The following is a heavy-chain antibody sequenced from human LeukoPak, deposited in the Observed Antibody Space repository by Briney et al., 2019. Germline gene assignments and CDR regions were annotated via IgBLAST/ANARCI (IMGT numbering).Heavy chain of an antibody. J-gene: IGHJ4*02. V-gene: IGHV1-24*01. D-gene: IGHD4-17*01. CDR1: GYTFDVYY. Sequence: ASVKVSCKASGYTFDVYYIHWVRQAPGKGLEWMGGFDPEDGETIYAQKFQGRVTMTEDTSTDTAYMELSSLRSEDTAVYYCATSYSSGDYTFDYWGQGTLVTVSS. CDR3: ATSYSSGDYTFDY. CDR2: FDPEDGET.